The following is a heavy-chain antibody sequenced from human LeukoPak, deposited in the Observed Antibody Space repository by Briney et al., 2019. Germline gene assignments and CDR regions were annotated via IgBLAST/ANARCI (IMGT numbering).Heavy chain of an antibody. CDR1: GGTFSSYA. CDR2: IIPIFGTA. Sequence: SVKVSCKASGGTFSSYAISWVRLAPGQGLEWMGGIIPIFGTANYAQKFQGRVTITADKSTSTAYMELSSLRSEDTAVYYCARGYYDILTGYSNWGQGTLVTVSS. D-gene: IGHD3-9*01. CDR3: ARGYYDILTGYSN. V-gene: IGHV1-69*06. J-gene: IGHJ4*02.